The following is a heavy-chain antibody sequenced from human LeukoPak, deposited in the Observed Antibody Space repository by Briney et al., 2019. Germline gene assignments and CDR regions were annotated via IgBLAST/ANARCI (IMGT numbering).Heavy chain of an antibody. V-gene: IGHV3-30*02. D-gene: IGHD3-10*01. Sequence: GGSLRLSCAASGFTFSSYGMHWVRQAPGKGLEWVAFIRYDGSNKYYADSVKGRFTISRDNSKNTLYLQMNSLRAEDTAVYYCAKMGTGSGSYYRDYFDYWGQGTLVTVPS. J-gene: IGHJ4*02. CDR2: IRYDGSNK. CDR1: GFTFSSYG. CDR3: AKMGTGSGSYYRDYFDY.